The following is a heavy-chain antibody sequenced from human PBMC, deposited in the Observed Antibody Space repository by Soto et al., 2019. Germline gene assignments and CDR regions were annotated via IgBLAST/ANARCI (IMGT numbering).Heavy chain of an antibody. Sequence: QVQLVQSGAEVRKPGSSVRVSCKASGGSFNRHTISWVRQAPGQGLEWMGGIIPIFCTANHAQKFQGRVMIIAVAPTSTGYMELSSLRSDDTAIYYCAGGWGYDSTDYYYAYWGQEPLVIASS. CDR2: IIPIFCTA. D-gene: IGHD3-22*01. CDR3: AGGWGYDSTDYYYAY. J-gene: IGHJ4*02. V-gene: IGHV1-69*01. CDR1: GGSFNRHT.